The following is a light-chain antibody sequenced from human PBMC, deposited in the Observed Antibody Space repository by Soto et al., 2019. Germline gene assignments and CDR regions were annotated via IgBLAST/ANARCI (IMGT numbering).Light chain of an antibody. CDR3: QQDGSSPCS. V-gene: IGKV3-20*01. Sequence: ETVLTQSPGTLSLSPGERATLSCRASQTIRSNYLAWYRQTPGQAPRLLIYGASNRATGIADRFSGSGSGTDFTLIVSRLEPEDFALYDCQQDGSSPCSFGQGPKIEIK. J-gene: IGKJ1*01. CDR1: QTIRSNY. CDR2: GAS.